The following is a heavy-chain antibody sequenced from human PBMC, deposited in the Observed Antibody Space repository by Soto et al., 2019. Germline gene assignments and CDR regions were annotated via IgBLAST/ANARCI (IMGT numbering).Heavy chain of an antibody. Sequence: SVKVSCKASGGTFSSYAISWVRQAPGQGLEWMGGIIPIFGTANYAQKFQGRVTITADESTSTAYMELSSLRSEDTAVYYCARSLYDSSGYPLAPRYYYYGMDVWGQGTTVTVSS. J-gene: IGHJ6*02. D-gene: IGHD3-22*01. CDR2: IIPIFGTA. CDR1: GGTFSSYA. CDR3: ARSLYDSSGYPLAPRYYYYGMDV. V-gene: IGHV1-69*13.